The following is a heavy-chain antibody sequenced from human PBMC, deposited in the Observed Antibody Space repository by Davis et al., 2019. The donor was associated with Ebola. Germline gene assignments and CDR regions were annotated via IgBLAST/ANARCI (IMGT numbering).Heavy chain of an antibody. CDR2: ISAYNGHT. CDR1: GYTFNSHG. V-gene: IGHV1-18*01. J-gene: IGHJ4*02. D-gene: IGHD6-19*01. CDR3: ARGRNGGWDFDY. Sequence: ASVKVSCKASGYTFNSHGISWVRQAPGQGLEWMAWISAYNGHTNYAQKFQVRLTLTTDTSTSTVYMELRSLTSDDTAEYYGARGRNGGWDFDYWGQGTRVTVSS.